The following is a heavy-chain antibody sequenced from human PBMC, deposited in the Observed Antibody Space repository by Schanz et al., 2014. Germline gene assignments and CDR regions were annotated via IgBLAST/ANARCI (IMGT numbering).Heavy chain of an antibody. J-gene: IGHJ3*02. CDR1: RFTFSTYA. D-gene: IGHD2-15*01. Sequence: EVQLVESGGGLVQPGGSLRLSCAASRFTFSTYAMNWVRQAPGKGLEWVSVISGSGGDTYYADSVKGRFTISRDNSKNTLYLQMNSLRAEDTAVYYCARLHSPYAFDIWGQGTMVTVSS. CDR3: ARLHSPYAFDI. CDR2: ISGSGGDT. V-gene: IGHV3-23*04.